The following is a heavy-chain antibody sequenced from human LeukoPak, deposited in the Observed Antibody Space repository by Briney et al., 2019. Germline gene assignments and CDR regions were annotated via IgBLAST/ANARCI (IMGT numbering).Heavy chain of an antibody. D-gene: IGHD2-21*02. CDR1: EFSVGSNY. J-gene: IGHJ3*02. V-gene: IGHV3-66*01. Sequence: GGSLRLSCAASEFSVGSNYMTWVRQAPGKGLEWVSLIYSGGSTYYADSVKGRFTISRDNSKNTLYLQMNSLRAEDTAVYYCAKTVVVTGNPRAFDIWGQGTMVTVSS. CDR3: AKTVVVTGNPRAFDI. CDR2: IYSGGST.